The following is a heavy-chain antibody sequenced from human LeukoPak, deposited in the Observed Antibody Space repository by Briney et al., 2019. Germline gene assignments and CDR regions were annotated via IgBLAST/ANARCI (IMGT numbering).Heavy chain of an antibody. CDR1: GFTFSSYA. CDR2: ISSSGSTI. Sequence: QPGGSLRLSCAASGFTFSSYAMSWVRQAPGKGLEWVSAISSSGSTIYYADSVKGRFTISRDNAKNSLYLQMNSLRAEDTAVYYCARRSPYDYVWGSDPTHGYFDYWGQGTLVTVSS. CDR3: ARRSPYDYVWGSDPTHGYFDY. V-gene: IGHV3-48*04. D-gene: IGHD3-16*01. J-gene: IGHJ4*02.